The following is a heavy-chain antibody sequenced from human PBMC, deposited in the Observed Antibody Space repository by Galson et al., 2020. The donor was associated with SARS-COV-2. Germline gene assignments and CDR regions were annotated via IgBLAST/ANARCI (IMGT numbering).Heavy chain of an antibody. CDR1: GFTFSDHW. Sequence: PGGSLRLSCVVSGFTFSDHWMDWVRQAPGKGLEWVGRIKTKTSSYTTDYAASVKGRFTISRDDSANSLYLQMNSLKIEDTAVYYCVDIGSITSWGQGTLVTVSS. CDR3: VDIGSITS. D-gene: IGHD2-21*01. J-gene: IGHJ5*02. V-gene: IGHV3-72*01. CDR2: IKTKTSSYTT.